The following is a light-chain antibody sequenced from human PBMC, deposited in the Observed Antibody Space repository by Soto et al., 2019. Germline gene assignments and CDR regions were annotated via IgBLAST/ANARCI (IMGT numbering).Light chain of an antibody. J-gene: IGLJ2*01. CDR2: EVT. CDR1: SSDVGGYDF. V-gene: IGLV2-8*01. CDR3: TSYAGSNNVL. Sequence: QSVLTQPPSASGSPRQSVTISCTGTSSDVGGYDFVSWYQQHPGKAPTLMIYEVTKRPSGVPDRFSGSKSGSTASLTVSGLQAEDEADYYCTSYAGSNNVLFGGGTKLTVL.